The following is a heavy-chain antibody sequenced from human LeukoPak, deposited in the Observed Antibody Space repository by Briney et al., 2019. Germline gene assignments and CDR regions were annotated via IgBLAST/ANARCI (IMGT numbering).Heavy chain of an antibody. J-gene: IGHJ5*02. V-gene: IGHV1-69*13. CDR3: ARADFWSGYSGWFDP. CDR2: IIPIFGTA. D-gene: IGHD3-3*01. Sequence: ASVKVSCKASGGTFSSYAISWVRQAPGQGLEWMGGIIPIFGTANYAQKFQGRVTITADESTSTAYMELSSLRSEDTAVYDGARADFWSGYSGWFDPWGQGTLVTVSS. CDR1: GGTFSSYA.